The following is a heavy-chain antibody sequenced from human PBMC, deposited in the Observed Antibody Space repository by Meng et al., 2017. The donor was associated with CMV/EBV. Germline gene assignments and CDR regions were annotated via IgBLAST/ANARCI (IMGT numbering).Heavy chain of an antibody. D-gene: IGHD4-23*01. V-gene: IGHV1-8*01. CDR1: TFTSYD. CDR2: MNPNSGNT. Sequence: TFTSYDSNWVRKATGQGLEWMGWMNPNSGNTDYAQKFQGRVTMTRNTSISTAYMELSSLRSEDTAVYYCARARSVHYGGNGQYNWFDPWGQGTLVTVSS. CDR3: ARARSVHYGGNGQYNWFDP. J-gene: IGHJ5*02.